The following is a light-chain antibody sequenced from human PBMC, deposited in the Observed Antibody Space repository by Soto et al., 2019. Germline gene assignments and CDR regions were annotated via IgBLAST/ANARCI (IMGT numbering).Light chain of an antibody. J-gene: IGLJ2*01. CDR1: SSDVGGYNY. V-gene: IGLV2-14*01. Sequence: QSALTQPASVSGSPGQSITISCTGTSSDVGGYNYVSWYQQHPGKAPKLMIYEVSNRPSGVSNRFYGSKSGNTASLTISGLQAEDEADDYGISYTSSGTLVVFGGGTQLTV. CDR2: EVS. CDR3: ISYTSSGTLVV.